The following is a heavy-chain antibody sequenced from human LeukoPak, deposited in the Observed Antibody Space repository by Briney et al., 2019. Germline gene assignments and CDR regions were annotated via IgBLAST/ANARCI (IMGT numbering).Heavy chain of an antibody. Sequence: GGSLRLSCAASGFTFSNYAMNWVRQAPGKGLEWVSGISDSGGSTNYADSVKGRFTISRDNSKNTLYLQVNSLRAEDTAVYYCAKNYGSDPPYWGQGTLVTVSS. CDR3: AKNYGSDPPY. CDR1: GFTFSNYA. D-gene: IGHD3-10*01. J-gene: IGHJ4*02. V-gene: IGHV3-23*01. CDR2: ISDSGGST.